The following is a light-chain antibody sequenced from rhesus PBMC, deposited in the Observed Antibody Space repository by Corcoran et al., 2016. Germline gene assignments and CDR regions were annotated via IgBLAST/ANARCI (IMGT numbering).Light chain of an antibody. CDR3: QQYNDLLPT. Sequence: EIVMTQSPGTLSLSPGETATLSCRASESVGSYLAWLQQKPGQAPKLLVHDAYFRATCIPARFSGSGPRTDFTLTISSLEPEDVGTYHCQQYNDLLPTFGQGTKVEIK. J-gene: IGKJ1*01. CDR1: ESVGSY. CDR2: DAY. V-gene: IGKV3-40*03.